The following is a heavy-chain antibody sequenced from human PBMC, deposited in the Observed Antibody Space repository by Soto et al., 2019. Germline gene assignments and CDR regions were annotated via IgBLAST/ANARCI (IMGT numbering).Heavy chain of an antibody. D-gene: IGHD1-1*01. CDR1: GGTFSSYT. CDR3: AREPGSLEPPNYYYYGMDV. Sequence: SVKVSCKASGGTFSSYTISWVRQAPGQGLEWMGRIIPILGIANYAQKFQGRVTITADKSTSTAYMELSSLRSEDTAVYYCAREPGSLEPPNYYYYGMDVWGQGTTVTVSS. J-gene: IGHJ6*02. CDR2: IIPILGIA. V-gene: IGHV1-69*04.